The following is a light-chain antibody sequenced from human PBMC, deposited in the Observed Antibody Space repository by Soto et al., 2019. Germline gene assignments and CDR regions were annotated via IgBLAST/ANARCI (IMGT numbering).Light chain of an antibody. Sequence: IHMTQSPSSLSASVGDRVTITCRASQRITSHLNWYQQKPEKPPKLLTSTAATLQGGVPSRFSGSGSGTDFTLPITTLPPEDFATYFCQQSYSTPYIFGQGTKLEIK. J-gene: IGKJ2*01. V-gene: IGKV1-39*01. CDR2: TAA. CDR3: QQSYSTPYI. CDR1: QRITSH.